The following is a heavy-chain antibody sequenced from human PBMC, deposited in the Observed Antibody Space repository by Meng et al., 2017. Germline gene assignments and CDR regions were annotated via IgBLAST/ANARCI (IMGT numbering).Heavy chain of an antibody. CDR1: GFTFSSYS. CDR2: ISSSSSYI. Sequence: ETLSLTCAASGFTFSSYSMNWVRQAPGKGLEWVSSISSSSSYIYYADSVKGRFTISRDNAKNSLYLQMNSLRAEDTAVYYCARDIRGIAVAAGQGWFDPWGQGTLVTVSS. V-gene: IGHV3-21*01. J-gene: IGHJ5*02. CDR3: ARDIRGIAVAAGQGWFDP. D-gene: IGHD6-19*01.